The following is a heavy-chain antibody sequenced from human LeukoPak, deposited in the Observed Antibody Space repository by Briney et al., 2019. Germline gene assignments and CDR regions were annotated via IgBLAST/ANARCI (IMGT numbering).Heavy chain of an antibody. V-gene: IGHV3-11*01. CDR3: ARVVYYYDSSGYPYYYGMDV. CDR2: ISSSGSTI. J-gene: IGHJ6*02. D-gene: IGHD3-22*01. Sequence: GGSLRLSCAASGFTFSDYYMSWIRQAPGKGLEWVSYISSSGSTIYYADSVKGRFTISRDNAKNSLYLQMNSLRAEDTAVYYCARVVYYYDSSGYPYYYGMDVWGQGTTVTVSS. CDR1: GFTFSDYY.